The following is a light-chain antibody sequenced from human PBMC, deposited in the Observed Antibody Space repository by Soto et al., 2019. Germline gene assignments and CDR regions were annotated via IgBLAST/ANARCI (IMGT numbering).Light chain of an antibody. CDR2: GAS. CDR3: HQRQYWPPIT. V-gene: IGKV3D-20*02. J-gene: IGKJ5*01. CDR1: QSVSSSA. Sequence: EIVLTQSPGTLSLSPGERATLSCRAIQSVSSSALAWYQQKPGQAPRRLIYGASSRATGIPDRFSGSGSGTDFTLTISSLEPEDFAVYYCHQRQYWPPITFGQGTRLEIK.